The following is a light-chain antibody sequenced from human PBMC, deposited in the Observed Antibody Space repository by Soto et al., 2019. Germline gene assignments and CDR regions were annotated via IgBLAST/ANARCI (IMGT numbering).Light chain of an antibody. CDR1: QSVSSSY. V-gene: IGKV3-20*01. Sequence: EIVWTQSPGTLSLSPGERATLSCRASQSVSSSYLAWYQQKPGQAPRLLIYGASSRATGIPDRFSGSGSGTDFTLTNSTPEPEDFAVYYCQQYGGSPWTFGQGTNVEIK. J-gene: IGKJ1*01. CDR2: GAS. CDR3: QQYGGSPWT.